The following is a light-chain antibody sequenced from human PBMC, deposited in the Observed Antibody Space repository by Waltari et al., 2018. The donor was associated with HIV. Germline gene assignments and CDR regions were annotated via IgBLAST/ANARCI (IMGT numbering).Light chain of an antibody. CDR3: QQYGSSPRT. J-gene: IGKJ1*01. CDR1: QSVSSRY. CDR2: GAS. Sequence: DIVLPQSPGTLSLSSGERATLSCTASQSVSSRYLAWYQQKPGQATRLLIYGASSRAAGIPDRFSGRGAGTYFTLTISRLEPEDVAVYYSQQYGSSPRTFGQGTKVEIK. V-gene: IGKV3-20*01.